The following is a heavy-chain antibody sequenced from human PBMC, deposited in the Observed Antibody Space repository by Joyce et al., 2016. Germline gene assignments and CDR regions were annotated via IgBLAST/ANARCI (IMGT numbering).Heavy chain of an antibody. V-gene: IGHV3-15*01. Sequence: EVQVAEYGGGLVKPGGSLRLSCSASGFTFNVAWMTWVRQAAGKGVEWVGRIKRKTSGETTEYAAPVKGRFTISRDDSKNTVSLQMNGLRTEDTAVYFCAADVAEVGFGELDHWGQGTLVTVSS. D-gene: IGHD3-10*01. CDR3: AADVAEVGFGELDH. CDR2: IKRKTSGETT. J-gene: IGHJ4*02. CDR1: GFTFNVAW.